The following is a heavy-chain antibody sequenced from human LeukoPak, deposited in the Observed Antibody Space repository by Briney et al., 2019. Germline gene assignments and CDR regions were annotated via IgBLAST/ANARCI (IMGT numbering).Heavy chain of an antibody. D-gene: IGHD2/OR15-2a*01. CDR2: ISVGSRYI. CDR3: ARDSRHHRFLYWDWFDP. V-gene: IGHV3-21*06. CDR1: GFTFSSYS. J-gene: IGHJ5*02. Sequence: GGSLRLSCAASGFTFSSYSMNWVRQAPGKGLEWVSSISVGSRYIFYADSVKGRFTISRDNAKNSLYLHMNSLRAGDTAVYYCARDSRHHRFLYWDWFDPWGQGTLVTVSS.